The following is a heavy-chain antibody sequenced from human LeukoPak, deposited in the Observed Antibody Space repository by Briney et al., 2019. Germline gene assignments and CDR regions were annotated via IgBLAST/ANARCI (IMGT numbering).Heavy chain of an antibody. Sequence: GGSLRLSCAASGFTFSSNTMSWVRQAPGKGLEWVSVISGSGSSTYNADSVKGRFTISRDNSMNTLYLQMNSLRAEDTAVYYCAITMVRGVGNYYWGQGTLVTVSS. CDR3: AITMVRGVGNYY. CDR1: GFTFSSNT. CDR2: ISGSGSST. J-gene: IGHJ4*02. V-gene: IGHV3-23*01. D-gene: IGHD3-10*01.